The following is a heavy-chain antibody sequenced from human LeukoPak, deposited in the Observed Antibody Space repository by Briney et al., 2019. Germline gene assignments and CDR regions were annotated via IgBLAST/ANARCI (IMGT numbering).Heavy chain of an antibody. J-gene: IGHJ3*02. V-gene: IGHV5-51*01. CDR1: GFSFTNSW. Sequence: GESLKISCKVSGFSFTNSWSAWVRQMPGIGLEWMGIIYPGDSDTRYTPSFQGQVTISADKSISTAYLQWSSLKASDTAMYYCARLRDDAFDIWGQGTMVTVSS. CDR2: IYPGDSDT. CDR3: ARLRDDAFDI.